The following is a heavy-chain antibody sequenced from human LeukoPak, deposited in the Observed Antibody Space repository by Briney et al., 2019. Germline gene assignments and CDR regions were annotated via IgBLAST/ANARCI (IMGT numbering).Heavy chain of an antibody. CDR3: AKGPNRIDY. J-gene: IGHJ4*02. Sequence: GGSLRLSCGAPGFTFSSYAMSWVRRAPGKGLEWVSTISGIGDSTYYADSVKGRFTISRDNSKNTLYLQMNSLRAEDTAVYYCAKGPNRIDYWGQGTLVTVSS. D-gene: IGHD2-8*01. V-gene: IGHV3-23*01. CDR1: GFTFSSYA. CDR2: ISGIGDST.